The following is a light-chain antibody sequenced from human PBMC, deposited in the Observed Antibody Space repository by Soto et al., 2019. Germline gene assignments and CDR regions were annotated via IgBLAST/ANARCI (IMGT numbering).Light chain of an antibody. CDR3: QHYNSYSEA. CDR2: KAS. V-gene: IGKV1-5*03. CDR1: QSISSW. Sequence: DIQMTQSLSTLSASVGDRVTITCRASQSISSWLAWYQQKPGKAPKLLIYKASTLKSGVPSRFSGSGSGTEFTLTISSLQPDDFATYYCQHYNSYSEAFGQGTKVELK. J-gene: IGKJ1*01.